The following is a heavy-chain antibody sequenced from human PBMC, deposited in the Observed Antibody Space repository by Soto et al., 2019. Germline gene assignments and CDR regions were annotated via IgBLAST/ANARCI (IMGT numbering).Heavy chain of an antibody. CDR3: AKDRSNSWTFDY. J-gene: IGHJ4*02. D-gene: IGHD6-19*01. CDR2: ISYDGRNR. CDR1: GFTFRRDG. Sequence: GXSLRLSCAASGFTFRRDGMHWVRQAPGKGLEWVAVISYDGRNRYYADPVKGRFAISRDDSKNTLYLQMNSLRAEDTAVYYCAKDRSNSWTFDYWGLGTLVTVSS. V-gene: IGHV3-30*18.